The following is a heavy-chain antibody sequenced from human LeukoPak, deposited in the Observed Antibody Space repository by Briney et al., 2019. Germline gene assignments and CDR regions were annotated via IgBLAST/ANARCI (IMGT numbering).Heavy chain of an antibody. CDR3: ARVGVPAAIKGAFDI. CDR2: INPNSGGT. CDR1: GYTFTGYY. V-gene: IGHV1-2*02. J-gene: IGHJ3*02. Sequence: ASVKVSCKASGYTFTGYYMHWVRQAPGQGLEWMGWINPNSGGTNYAQKFQGRITMTRDTSISTAYMELSRLRSDDTAVYYCARVGVPAAIKGAFDIWGQGTMVTVSS. D-gene: IGHD2-2*02.